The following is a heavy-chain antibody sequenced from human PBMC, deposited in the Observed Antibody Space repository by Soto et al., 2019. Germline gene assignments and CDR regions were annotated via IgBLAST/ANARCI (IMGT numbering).Heavy chain of an antibody. CDR3: AKDSFPPPYYDFWSGYPYRYYYMDV. J-gene: IGHJ6*03. V-gene: IGHV3-23*01. CDR2: ISGSGGST. CDR1: GFTFSSYA. D-gene: IGHD3-3*01. Sequence: GGSLRLSCAASGFTFSSYAMSWVRQAPGKGLEWVSAISGSGGSTYYADSVKGRFTISRDNSKNTLYLQMNSLRAEDTAVYYCAKDSFPPPYYDFWSGYPYRYYYMDVWGKGTTVTVSS.